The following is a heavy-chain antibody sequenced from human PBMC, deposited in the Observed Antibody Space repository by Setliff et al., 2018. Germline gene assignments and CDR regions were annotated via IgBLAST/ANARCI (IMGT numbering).Heavy chain of an antibody. D-gene: IGHD3-3*01. J-gene: IGHJ6*03. V-gene: IGHV4-61*09. Sequence: PSETLSLTCTVSGDSISSRRNYWGWFRQPAGKELEWIGQIYTSWSTNYNPSLKSRVTISPDTSKNQFSLSLTSVTAEDTAVYYCARMSGFQYIDVWDKGTTVTVSS. CDR3: ARMSGFQYIDV. CDR2: IYTSWST. CDR1: GDSISSRRNY.